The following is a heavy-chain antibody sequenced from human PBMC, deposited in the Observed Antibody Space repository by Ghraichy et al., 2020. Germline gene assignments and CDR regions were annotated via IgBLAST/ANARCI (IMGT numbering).Heavy chain of an antibody. CDR3: ARVGRRDGYNYAFDI. CDR2: IYTSGST. CDR1: GGSISSYY. D-gene: IGHD5-24*01. Sequence: SETLSLTCTVSGGSISSYYWSWIRQPAGKGLEWIGRIYTSGSTNYNPSLKSRVTMSVDTSKNQFSLKLSSVTAADTAVYYCARVGRRDGYNYAFDIWGQGTTVTVSS. V-gene: IGHV4-4*07. J-gene: IGHJ3*02.